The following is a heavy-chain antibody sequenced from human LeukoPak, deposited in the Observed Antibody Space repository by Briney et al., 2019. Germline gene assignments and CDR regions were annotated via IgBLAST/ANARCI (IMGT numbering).Heavy chain of an antibody. D-gene: IGHD6-19*01. CDR1: GYSFTTYS. J-gene: IGHJ4*02. CDR2: IYPPDSDT. V-gene: IGHV5-51*01. Sequence: GESLTISCQSSGYSFTTYSIAWVRQMPGKGLEWMGIIYPPDSDTRYSPSFEGQVTISADKSTNTADLQWSSLKASDSAKYYCARFGVGAVAGHFDYWGQGTLITVSS. CDR3: ARFGVGAVAGHFDY.